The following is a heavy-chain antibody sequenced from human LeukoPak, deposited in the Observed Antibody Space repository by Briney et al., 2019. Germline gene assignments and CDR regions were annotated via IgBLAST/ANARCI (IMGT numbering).Heavy chain of an antibody. V-gene: IGHV3-74*03. CDR2: INGDGTIK. J-gene: IGHJ4*02. CDR1: GFPFSSYW. CDR3: SRSQFDY. Sequence: PGGSLRLSCEPSGFPFSSYWMLWVRQAPGKGLVWVSRINGDGTIKTYADFVRGRFTISRDNTKNILYLQMNSLRVEDTAIYFCSRSQFDYWGQGVLVTVSS.